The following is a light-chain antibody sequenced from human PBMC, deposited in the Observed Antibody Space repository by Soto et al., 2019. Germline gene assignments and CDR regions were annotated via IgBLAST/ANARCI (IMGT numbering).Light chain of an antibody. J-gene: IGKJ1*01. CDR3: QQYNSDPWT. V-gene: IGKV1-5*01. Sequence: IQRTKSSSALSESVGARVTINXRVSPRISSWLVWYQQKLGKAPQLXXDDXSSLERGGPSRLSGSGSGTEFTLTISSMQPEYFSNYYCQQYNSDPWTFGQGTKVDI. CDR2: DXS. CDR1: PRISSW.